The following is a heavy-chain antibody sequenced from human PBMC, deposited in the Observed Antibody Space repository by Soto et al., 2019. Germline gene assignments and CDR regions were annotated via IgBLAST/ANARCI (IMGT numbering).Heavy chain of an antibody. V-gene: IGHV3-30*18. CDR1: RYSVNISG. D-gene: IGHD1-7*01. CDR3: AKGFENYSAFAH. Sequence: GLCCASCRYSVNISGMPVSRKAPGKGLEWVAFISNDGSNKYYADSVKGRFTISRDNSKNTLYLQMNSLRAEDTSVYYCAKGFENYSAFAHWGQGTLVTVSS. CDR2: ISNDGSNK. J-gene: IGHJ4*02.